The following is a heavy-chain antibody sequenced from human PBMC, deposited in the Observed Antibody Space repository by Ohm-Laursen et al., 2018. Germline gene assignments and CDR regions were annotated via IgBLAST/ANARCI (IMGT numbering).Heavy chain of an antibody. J-gene: IGHJ3*02. CDR2: IYYSGST. CDR3: ARGDSGSSSDAFDI. CDR1: GGSTSSGGYY. V-gene: IGHV4-31*01. D-gene: IGHD1-26*01. Sequence: SETLSLTCTVSGGSTSSGGYYWSWIRQHPGKGLEWIGYIYYSGSTYYNPSLKSLVTISVDTSKNQFSLKLSSVTAADTAVYYCARGDSGSSSDAFDIWGQGTMVTVSS.